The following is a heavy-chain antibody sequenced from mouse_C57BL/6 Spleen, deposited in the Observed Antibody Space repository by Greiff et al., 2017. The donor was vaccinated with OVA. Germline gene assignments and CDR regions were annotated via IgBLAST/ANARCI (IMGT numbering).Heavy chain of an antibody. CDR3: AKDGSSYGYFDV. CDR2: FTMYSDST. J-gene: IGHJ1*03. CDR1: YFAFMASA. Sequence: LVESGAELVRPGSSVKLSCKDSYFAFMASAMHWVKQRPGHGLEWIGSFTMYSDSTEYSENFKGKATLPANTSSSTAYMELSSLTSEDSAVYYGAKDGSSYGYFDVWGKGTTVTVSS. V-gene: IGHV1-49*01. D-gene: IGHD1-1*01.